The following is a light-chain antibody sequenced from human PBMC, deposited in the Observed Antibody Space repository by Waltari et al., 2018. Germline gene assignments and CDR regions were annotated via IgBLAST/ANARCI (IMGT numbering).Light chain of an antibody. CDR3: QQYARTPPT. V-gene: IGKV3-20*01. J-gene: IGKJ4*01. CDR1: QSVHNNY. CDR2: GAS. Sequence: EIVLTQSPGTLSLFPGERATLSCRASQSVHNNYLAWYQQKPGQAHRLPIYGASTRATAIPDRFSGSGSGTDFTLTISRLVPEDCAVYFCQQYARTPPTFGGGTKVEIK.